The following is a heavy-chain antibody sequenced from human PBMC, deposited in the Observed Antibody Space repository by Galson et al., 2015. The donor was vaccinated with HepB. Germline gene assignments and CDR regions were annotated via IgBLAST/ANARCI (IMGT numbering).Heavy chain of an antibody. J-gene: IGHJ5*02. Sequence: SVKVSCKASGYTFSSYSIAWVRQPPGQGLEWMGWISAYDSSTNYAQKLQGRVTMTTETSTTTAYMELRSLRSDDTAVYYCARGALVAVVTANLNNWSDPWGQGTLVTVSS. CDR3: ARGALVAVVTANLNNWSDP. V-gene: IGHV1-18*01. CDR2: ISAYDSST. D-gene: IGHD2-15*01. CDR1: GYTFSSYS.